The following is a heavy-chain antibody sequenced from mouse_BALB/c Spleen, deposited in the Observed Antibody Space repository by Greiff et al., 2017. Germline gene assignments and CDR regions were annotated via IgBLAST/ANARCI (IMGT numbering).Heavy chain of an antibody. CDR2: ISSGGSYT. J-gene: IGHJ4*01. CDR1: GFTFSSYA. V-gene: IGHV5-9-4*01. Sequence: EVKLVESGGGLVTPGGSLKLSCAASGFTFSSYAMSWVRQSPEKRLEWVAEISSGGSYTYYPDTVTGRFTISRDNATNTLYLEMSSLRSEDTAMYYCARGGYYAMDYWGQGTSVTGS. CDR3: ARGGYYAMDY.